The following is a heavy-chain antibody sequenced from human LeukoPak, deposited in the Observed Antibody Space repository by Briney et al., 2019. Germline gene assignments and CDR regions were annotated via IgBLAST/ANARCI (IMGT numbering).Heavy chain of an antibody. CDR3: ARTNYYDSSGSFDY. CDR1: GFTFSSYS. J-gene: IGHJ4*02. D-gene: IGHD3-22*01. CDR2: ISSSSSTI. V-gene: IGHV3-48*02. Sequence: GGSLRLSCAASGFTFSSYSMNWVRQAPGKGLEWVSYISSSSSTIYYADSVKGRFTISRDNAENSLYLQMNSLRDEDTAVYYCARTNYYDSSGSFDYWGQGTLVTVSS.